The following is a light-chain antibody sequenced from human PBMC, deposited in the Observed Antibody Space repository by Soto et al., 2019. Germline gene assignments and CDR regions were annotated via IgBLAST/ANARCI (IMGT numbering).Light chain of an antibody. CDR1: QSVTSNY. CDR2: GSY. Sequence: EIVLTQSPGTLSLSPWERATLSCRASQSVTSNYLAWYQQKPGQAPRLLIFGSYRRATGIPDRFSGSGSGTEFTLTISRLEPEDFVVYYCQLYGSSTLYTFGQGTKLEIK. J-gene: IGKJ2*01. CDR3: QLYGSSTLYT. V-gene: IGKV3-20*01.